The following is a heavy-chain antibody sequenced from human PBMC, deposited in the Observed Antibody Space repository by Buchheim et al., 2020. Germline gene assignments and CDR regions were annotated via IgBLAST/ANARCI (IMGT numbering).Heavy chain of an antibody. V-gene: IGHV3-23*01. CDR3: AKVEIGGGTYYYDSSGPNHYWYFDL. J-gene: IGHJ2*01. CDR1: GFTFSSYA. D-gene: IGHD3-22*01. CDR2: ISGSGGST. Sequence: EVQLLESGGGLVQPGGSLRLSCAASGFTFSSYAMSWVRQAPGKGLEWVSAISGSGGSTYYADSVKGRFTISRAHSKNTLYLQMNSLRAEDTAVYYCAKVEIGGGTYYYDSSGPNHYWYFDLWGRGTL.